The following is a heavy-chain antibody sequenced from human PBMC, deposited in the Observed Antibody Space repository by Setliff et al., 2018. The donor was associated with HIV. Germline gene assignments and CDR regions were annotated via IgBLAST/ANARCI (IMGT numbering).Heavy chain of an antibody. CDR1: GGSFSGHY. D-gene: IGHD5-12*01. V-gene: IGHV4-34*01. CDR2: INHRGST. J-gene: IGHJ4*02. CDR3: ATLKMATIYRDFDY. Sequence: SETLSLTCAVYGGSFSGHYWSWIRQPPGKGLEWIGEINHRGSTNCNPSLKSRVSIAADTSKNQFSLKLSSVTAADTAVYYCATLKMATIYRDFDYWGQGTLVTVSS.